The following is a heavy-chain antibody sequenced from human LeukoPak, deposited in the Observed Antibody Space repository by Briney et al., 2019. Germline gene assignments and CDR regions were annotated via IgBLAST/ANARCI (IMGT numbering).Heavy chain of an antibody. J-gene: IGHJ4*02. CDR1: GFTFSSYA. CDR2: ISYDGSNK. D-gene: IGHD3-22*01. CDR3: AKYYYDSSGYYYLFDY. Sequence: GGSLRLSCAASGFTFSSYAMHWVRQAPGKGLEWVAVISYDGSNKYYADSVKGRFTISRDNSKNTLYLQMNSLRAEDTAVYYCAKYYYDSSGYYYLFDYWGQGTLVTVSS. V-gene: IGHV3-30*04.